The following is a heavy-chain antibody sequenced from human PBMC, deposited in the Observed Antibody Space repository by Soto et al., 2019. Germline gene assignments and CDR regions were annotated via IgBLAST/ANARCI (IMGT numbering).Heavy chain of an antibody. Sequence: QVQLQESGPGLVKPSETLSLTCIVSGVSISSGYCTWIRQSPGKGLEWIGYISHSGLRHYRASLQSRLTMSVVASKIQFSLNLTSVTAADTAIYFCATSNTTCPGCYSWGQGTLVTVSS. J-gene: IGHJ5*02. CDR1: GVSISSGY. V-gene: IGHV4-59*01. CDR2: ISHSGLR. CDR3: ATSNTTCPGCYS. D-gene: IGHD1-26*01.